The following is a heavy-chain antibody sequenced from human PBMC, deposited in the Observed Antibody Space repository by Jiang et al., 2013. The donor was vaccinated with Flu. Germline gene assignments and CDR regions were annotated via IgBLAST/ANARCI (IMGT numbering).Heavy chain of an antibody. J-gene: IGHJ3*02. V-gene: IGHV5-51*03. CDR3: ARPSGEDYDILTGYYKRDLVDVGAFDI. CDR2: IYPGDSDT. Sequence: GAEVKKPGESLKISCKGSGYSFTSYWIGWVRQMPGKGLEWMGIIYPGDSDTRYSPSFQGQVTISADKSISTAYLQWSSLKASDTAMYYCARPSGEDYDILTGYYKRDLVDVGAFDIWGQGTMVTVSS. D-gene: IGHD3-9*01. CDR1: GYSFTSYW.